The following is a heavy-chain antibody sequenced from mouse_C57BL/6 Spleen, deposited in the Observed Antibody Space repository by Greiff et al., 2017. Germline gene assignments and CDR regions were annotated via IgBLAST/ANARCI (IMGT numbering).Heavy chain of an antibody. J-gene: IGHJ2*01. CDR1: GFTFSDYG. D-gene: IGHD2-5*01. V-gene: IGHV5-17*01. CDR3: ARGGNSNGDY. Sequence: DVMLVESGGGLVKPGGSLKLSCAASGFTFSDYGMHWVRQAPEKGLEWVAYISSGSSTIYYADTVKGRFTISRDNAKNTLFLQMTSLRSEDTAMYYCARGGNSNGDYWGQGTTLTVSS. CDR2: ISSGSSTI.